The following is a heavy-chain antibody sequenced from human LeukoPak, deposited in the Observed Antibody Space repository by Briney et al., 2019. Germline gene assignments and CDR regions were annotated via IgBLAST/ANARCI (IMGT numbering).Heavy chain of an antibody. J-gene: IGHJ5*02. CDR3: AGQANNWFDP. Sequence: PGGSLRLSCAASGFTFSSYWMHWVRQAPGKGLVWVSCLKFDGTITQYADSVKGRFTVSRDNAKNTLYLQMDSLRAEDTAVYYCAGQANNWFDPWGQGTLVTVSS. V-gene: IGHV3-74*03. CDR1: GFTFSSYW. CDR2: LKFDGTIT.